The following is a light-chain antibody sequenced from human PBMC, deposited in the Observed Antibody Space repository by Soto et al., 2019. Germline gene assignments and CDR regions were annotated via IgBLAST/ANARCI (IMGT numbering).Light chain of an antibody. Sequence: DIQMTQSPGSRSSFLCGIVTITCQASQDISNYLNWYQQKPGKAPKLLLYDASNLETGVPSRFSGSGSGTDFTFTISSLQPEDIATYYCQQYDNPPLFTFGPGTKVDIK. CDR2: DAS. V-gene: IGKV1-33*01. CDR3: QQYDNPPLFT. CDR1: QDISNY. J-gene: IGKJ3*01.